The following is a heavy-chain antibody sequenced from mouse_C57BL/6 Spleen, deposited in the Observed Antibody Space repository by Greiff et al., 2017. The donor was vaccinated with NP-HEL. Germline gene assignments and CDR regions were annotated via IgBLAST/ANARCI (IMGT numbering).Heavy chain of an antibody. V-gene: IGHV1-15*01. Sequence: QVQLQQSGAELVRPGASVTLSCKASGYTFTDYEMHWVKQTPVHGLEWIGAIDPETGGTAYNQKFKGKAILTADKSSSTAYMELRSLTSEDSAVYYCTKSGTVFDYWGQGTTLTVSS. CDR1: GYTFTDYE. D-gene: IGHD1-3*01. CDR3: TKSGTVFDY. CDR2: IDPETGGT. J-gene: IGHJ2*01.